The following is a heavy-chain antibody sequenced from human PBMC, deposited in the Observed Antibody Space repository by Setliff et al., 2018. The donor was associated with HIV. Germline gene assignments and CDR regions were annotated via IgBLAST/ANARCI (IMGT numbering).Heavy chain of an antibody. D-gene: IGHD2-2*01. Sequence: SETLSLTCAVYGGSFSGYNWNWIRQPPGKGLEWIGRIYTSGSTNYNPSLKGRVTMSVDTSKNQFSLNLSSVTAADTAVYYCARDRMPMASWVPDKWGQGTLVTVSS. CDR1: GGSFSGYN. CDR2: IYTSGST. CDR3: ARDRMPMASWVPDK. J-gene: IGHJ4*02. V-gene: IGHV4-59*10.